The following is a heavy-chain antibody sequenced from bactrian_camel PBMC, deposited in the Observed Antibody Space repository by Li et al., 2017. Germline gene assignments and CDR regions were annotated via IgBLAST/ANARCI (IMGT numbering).Heavy chain of an antibody. CDR2: IHKDGTT. D-gene: IGHD2*01. CDR1: GYVC. J-gene: IGHJ4*01. Sequence: VQLVESGGGSVQAGGSLRLSCSAFGYVCMGWYRQTPGNGRDGLATIHKDGTTSYADSVKGRFTVSRDNAKNTVYLQMNSLKSEDTALYYCTTSNVGSLSRSQATQVTVS. V-gene: IGHV3S53*01.